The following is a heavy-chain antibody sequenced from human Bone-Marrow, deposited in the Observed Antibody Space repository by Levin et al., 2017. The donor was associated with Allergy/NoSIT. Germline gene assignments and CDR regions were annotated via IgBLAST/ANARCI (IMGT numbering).Heavy chain of an antibody. CDR3: ARELELLSSWFDP. J-gene: IGHJ5*02. D-gene: IGHD1-7*01. CDR1: GFTFDSYA. CDR2: VSLSGART. V-gene: IGHV3-23*01. Sequence: GESLKISCAASGFTFDSYAMSWVRQAPGKGLAWVSSVSLSGARTDYADSVKGRFTISRDNSKNTLSLQMNGLRPEDTAVYYCARELELLSSWFDPWGQGTLVTVSS.